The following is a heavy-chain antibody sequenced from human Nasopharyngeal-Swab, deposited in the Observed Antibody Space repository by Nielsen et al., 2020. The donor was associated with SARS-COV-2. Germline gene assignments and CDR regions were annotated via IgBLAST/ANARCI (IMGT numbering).Heavy chain of an antibody. CDR3: AKQRGETVRAATNY. Sequence: GGSLRLSCTTSGFNFGNYSMSWVRQAPGKGLEWVSVISGRGDETYYAVSVRGRFTISRDNSKNTLYLQMNSLRVEDTASSHCAKQRGETVRAATNYWGQGALVTVSP. J-gene: IGHJ4*02. CDR2: ISGRGDET. D-gene: IGHD1-26*01. CDR1: GFNFGNYS. V-gene: IGHV3-23*01.